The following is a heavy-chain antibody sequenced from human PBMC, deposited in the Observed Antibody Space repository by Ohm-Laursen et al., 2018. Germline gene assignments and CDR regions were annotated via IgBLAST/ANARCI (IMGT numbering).Heavy chain of an antibody. D-gene: IGHD6-19*01. CDR2: ISSSSSYI. V-gene: IGHV3-21*01. CDR1: GFTFSSYS. CDR3: AREEVRIEYSSGWYYFDY. J-gene: IGHJ4*02. Sequence: GSLRLSCTAAGFTFSSYSMNWVRQAPGKGLEWVSSISSSSSYIYYADSVKGRFTISRDNAKNSLYLQMNSLRAEDTAVYYCAREEVRIEYSSGWYYFDYWGQGTLVTVSS.